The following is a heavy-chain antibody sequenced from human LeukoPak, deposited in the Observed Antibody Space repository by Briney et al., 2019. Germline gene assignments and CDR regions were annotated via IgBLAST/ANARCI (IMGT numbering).Heavy chain of an antibody. CDR3: ARDTGYYYDSSGYYDY. CDR2: ISGSGDKT. V-gene: IGHV3-23*01. Sequence: PGGSLRLSCAASGFTFNSYAMSWVRQAPGKGLEWVSSISGSGDKTYYADSVKGRLTISRDNSKNTLYLQMNSLRAEDTAVYYCARDTGYYYDSSGYYDYWGQGTLVTVSS. CDR1: GFTFNSYA. D-gene: IGHD3-22*01. J-gene: IGHJ4*02.